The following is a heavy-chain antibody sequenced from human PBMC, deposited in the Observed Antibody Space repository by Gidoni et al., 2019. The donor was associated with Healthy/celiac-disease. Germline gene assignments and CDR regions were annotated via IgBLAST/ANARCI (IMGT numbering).Heavy chain of an antibody. Sequence: QVQLVESGGGVVQPGRSLRRSCAASGFTFSSYGMHWVRQAPGKGLEWVAVISYDGSNKYYADSVKGRFTISRDNSKNTLYLQMNSLRAEDTAVYYCAKEGGYSYGYYLDYWGQGTLVTVSS. V-gene: IGHV3-30*18. CDR3: AKEGGYSYGYYLDY. CDR2: ISYDGSNK. J-gene: IGHJ4*02. D-gene: IGHD5-18*01. CDR1: GFTFSSYG.